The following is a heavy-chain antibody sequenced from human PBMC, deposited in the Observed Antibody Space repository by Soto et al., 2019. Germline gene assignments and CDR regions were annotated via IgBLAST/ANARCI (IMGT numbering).Heavy chain of an antibody. J-gene: IGHJ2*01. D-gene: IGHD3-10*01. CDR3: AKGILLFGESYNWYFDL. CDR2: ISGSGGST. V-gene: IGHV3-23*01. Sequence: EVQLLESGGGLVQPGGSLRLSCAASGFSFSTYAMSWVRQAPGKGLEWVSGISGSGGSTYYADSVKGRFTISRDNSKNTLYLQMNSLRAEDTAIYYSAKGILLFGESYNWYFDLWGRGTLVTVSS. CDR1: GFSFSTYA.